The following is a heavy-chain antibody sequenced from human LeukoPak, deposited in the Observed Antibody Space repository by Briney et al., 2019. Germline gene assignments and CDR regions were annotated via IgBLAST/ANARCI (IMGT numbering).Heavy chain of an antibody. CDR3: AAGGGWDPSFGVVTHIDA. D-gene: IGHD3-3*01. CDR2: IDNDGHGI. CDR1: GFTFDDYT. V-gene: IGHV3-9*01. Sequence: GRSLRLSCAASGFTFDDYTMHWVRLAPGKGLELVSRIDNDGHGIIYADSVKGRFTTSRDNVKNTLHLQMNSLRVEDTAVYYCAAGGGWDPSFGVVTHIDAWGKGTTVVVS. J-gene: IGHJ6*03.